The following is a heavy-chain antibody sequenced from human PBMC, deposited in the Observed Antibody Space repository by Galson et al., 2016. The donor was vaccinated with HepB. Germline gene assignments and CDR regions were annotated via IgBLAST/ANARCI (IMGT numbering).Heavy chain of an antibody. CDR2: IIPIFVTT. CDR3: ARWQKFSSSWYQAYYYYYYGMDV. D-gene: IGHD6-13*01. CDR1: GDSFNTYA. J-gene: IGHJ6*02. Sequence: SVKVSCKASGDSFNTYAFSWVRQAPGEGLEWMGGIIPIFVTTSYAQKFQGRVTITADESTSTVYMELSSLTSEDTAVYYCARWQKFSSSWYQAYYYYYYGMDVWAQGTTVTVSS. V-gene: IGHV1-69*13.